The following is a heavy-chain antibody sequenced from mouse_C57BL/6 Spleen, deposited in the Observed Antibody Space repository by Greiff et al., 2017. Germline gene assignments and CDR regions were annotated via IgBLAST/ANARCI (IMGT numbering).Heavy chain of an antibody. J-gene: IGHJ2*01. D-gene: IGHD2-1*01. V-gene: IGHV1-22*01. CDR1: GYTFTDYN. CDR3: ARTIYCGNYAPFDY. Sequence: VQLQQSGPELVKPGASVTLSCTASGYTFTDYNMHWVKQRHGKSLEWIGYINPNNGGTSYNQKFKGKVTLTGNKSSSTAYMELRSLTSEDSAVYYGARTIYCGNYAPFDYWGQGTTLTVSS. CDR2: INPNNGGT.